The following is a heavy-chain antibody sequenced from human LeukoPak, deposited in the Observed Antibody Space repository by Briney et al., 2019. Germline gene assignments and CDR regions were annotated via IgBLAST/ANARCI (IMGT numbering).Heavy chain of an antibody. CDR3: ARAVVPAAPYYYYGMGV. J-gene: IGHJ6*02. CDR2: INSDGSST. V-gene: IGHV3-74*01. Sequence: AGGSLRLSCAASGFTFSSYWMHWVRQAPGKGLVWVSRINSDGSSTSYADSVKGRFTISRDNAKNTLYLQMNSLRAEDTAVYYCARAVVPAAPYYYYGMGVWGQGTTVTVSS. CDR1: GFTFSSYW. D-gene: IGHD2-2*01.